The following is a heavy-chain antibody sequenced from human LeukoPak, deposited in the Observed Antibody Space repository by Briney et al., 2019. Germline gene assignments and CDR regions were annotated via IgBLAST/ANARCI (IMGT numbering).Heavy chain of an antibody. V-gene: IGHV3-49*03. CDR1: GFTFGDYA. CDR2: IRSKAYGWTT. CDR3: TRQGLAYYYDSTGYYPPGY. J-gene: IGHJ4*02. D-gene: IGHD3-22*01. Sequence: GRSLRLSCTASGFTFGDYAVSWFRQAPGKGLEWVGFIRSKAYGWTTEYAASVKGRFTISRDDSKSIAYLQMNSLKTEDTAVYYCTRQGLAYYYDSTGYYPPGYWGQGTLVTVSS.